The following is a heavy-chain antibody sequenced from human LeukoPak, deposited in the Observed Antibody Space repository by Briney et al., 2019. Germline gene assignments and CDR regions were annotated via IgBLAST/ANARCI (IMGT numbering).Heavy chain of an antibody. D-gene: IGHD1-26*01. CDR3: AKDLLDSGSLPAYYGMDV. CDR1: GFTFSSYG. CDR2: ISYDGGNK. V-gene: IGHV3-30*18. J-gene: IGHJ6*02. Sequence: GGSLRLSCAASGFTFSSYGMHWVRQAPGKGLEWVAVISYDGGNKYYADSVKGRFTISRDNSKHTLYLQMNSLRAEDTAVYYCAKDLLDSGSLPAYYGMDVWGQGTTVTVSS.